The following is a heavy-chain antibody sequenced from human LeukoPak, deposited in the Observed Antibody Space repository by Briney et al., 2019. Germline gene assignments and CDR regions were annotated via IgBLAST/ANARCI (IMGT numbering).Heavy chain of an antibody. CDR2: MNSDGSST. V-gene: IGHV3-74*01. CDR3: AKSRSPKAAFDI. CDR1: GLTFSSNW. J-gene: IGHJ3*02. Sequence: PGGSLRLSCAASGLTFSSNWIHWVRQAPGKGLVWVSRMNSDGSSTRYADSVKGRFTISRDNAKNTLYLQMNSLRAEDTAVYYRAKSRSPKAAFDIWGQGTMVTVSS.